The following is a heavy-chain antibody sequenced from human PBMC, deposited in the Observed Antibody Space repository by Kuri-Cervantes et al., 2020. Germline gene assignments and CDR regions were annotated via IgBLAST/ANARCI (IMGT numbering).Heavy chain of an antibody. CDR3: ARDTSTVTTYWYFDL. CDR1: GGSISGYY. J-gene: IGHJ2*01. CDR2: IYPSGST. D-gene: IGHD4-17*01. V-gene: IGHV4-4*07. Sequence: GSLRLSCTVSGGSISGYYWSWIRQPAGKGLEWIGRIYPSGSTNYNPSLKSRVTISVDKSKNRFSLQLSSVTAADTAVYYCARDTSTVTTYWYFDLWCRGTLVTVSS.